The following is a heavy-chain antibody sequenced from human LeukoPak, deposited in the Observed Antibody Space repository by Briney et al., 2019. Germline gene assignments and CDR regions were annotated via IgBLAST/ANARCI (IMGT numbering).Heavy chain of an antibody. CDR1: GYSFTSYW. CDR2: IYPGDSDT. D-gene: IGHD1-1*01. CDR3: ARHRDSTIIDY. Sequence: GESLKISCKGSGYSFTSYWIGWVRQMPGKGLEWMGIIYPGDSDTRYSPSFQGQVTTSADKSINPPYLHWGSLTASDTAMYYCARHRDSTIIDYWGQGTLVTVSS. J-gene: IGHJ4*02. V-gene: IGHV5-51*01.